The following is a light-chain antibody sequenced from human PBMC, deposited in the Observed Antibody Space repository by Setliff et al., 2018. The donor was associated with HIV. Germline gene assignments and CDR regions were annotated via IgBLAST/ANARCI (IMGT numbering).Light chain of an antibody. Sequence: QSALTQPASVSGFPGQSITISCIGTSSDIGGYEYVSWYQQHAGKAPQLIIYAISHRPSGVSVRFSGSKSGNMASLTVSGLRPEDSADYYCASYSRSAALLFGTGTKGTVL. J-gene: IGLJ1*01. CDR2: AIS. V-gene: IGLV2-14*01. CDR1: SSDIGGYEY. CDR3: ASYSRSAALL.